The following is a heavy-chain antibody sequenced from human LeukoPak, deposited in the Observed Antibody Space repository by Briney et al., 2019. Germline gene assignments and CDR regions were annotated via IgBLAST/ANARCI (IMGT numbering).Heavy chain of an antibody. CDR1: GFTFSSYA. J-gene: IGHJ3*02. CDR2: ISYDGSDK. D-gene: IGHD2-21*01. V-gene: IGHV3-30*04. CDR3: ARESLFRGVYDI. Sequence: GRSLRLSCAASGFTFSSYAMHWVRQAPGKGLEWVALISYDGSDKNYIDSEKGRFTISRDNSKNTVYLQVNSLRTEDTAVYYCARESLFRGVYDIWGQGTMVTVSA.